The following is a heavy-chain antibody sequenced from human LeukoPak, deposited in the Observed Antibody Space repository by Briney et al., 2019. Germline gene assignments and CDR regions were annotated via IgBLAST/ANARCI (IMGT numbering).Heavy chain of an antibody. CDR1: GFTFSSYA. V-gene: IGHV3-30-3*01. J-gene: IGHJ4*02. CDR3: ARDFLGSSTYDY. Sequence: PGRSLRLSCAASGFTFSSYAMHWVRQAPGKGLEWVAVISYDGSNKYYADSVKGRFTISRDNSKNTLYLQMNSLRAEDTAVYYCARDFLGSSTYDYWGQGTLVTVSS. CDR2: ISYDGSNK. D-gene: IGHD6-13*01.